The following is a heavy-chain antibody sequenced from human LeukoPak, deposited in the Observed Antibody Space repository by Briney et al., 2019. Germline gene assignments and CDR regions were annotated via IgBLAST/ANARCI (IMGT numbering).Heavy chain of an antibody. D-gene: IGHD5-12*01. Sequence: GGSLRLPCAASGFTFSSYAMSWVRQAPGKGLQWVSIISGSGASTDYADSVKGRFTISRDNSKNTLYLQMNSLRAEDTAVYYCAKDRGYSGYDYYYYYMDVWGKGTTVTVSS. V-gene: IGHV3-23*01. CDR1: GFTFSSYA. J-gene: IGHJ6*03. CDR2: ISGSGAST. CDR3: AKDRGYSGYDYYYYYMDV.